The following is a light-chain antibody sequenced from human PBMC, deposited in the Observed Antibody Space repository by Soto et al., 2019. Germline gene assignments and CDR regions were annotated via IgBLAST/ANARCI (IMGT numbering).Light chain of an antibody. J-gene: IGKJ2*02. V-gene: IGKV1-5*03. CDR2: KAS. Sequence: DIQMTQSPSTLSASVGDRVTITCRARQNISSWLAWYQQKPGKAPKLLIYKASSLESGVPSRFSGSGSGTEFTLTISILQPDDFATYYCQQYNSYPWTFGQGTKLEIK. CDR3: QQYNSYPWT. CDR1: QNISSW.